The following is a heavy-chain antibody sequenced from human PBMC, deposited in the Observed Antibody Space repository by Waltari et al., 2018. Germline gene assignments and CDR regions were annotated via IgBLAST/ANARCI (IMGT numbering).Heavy chain of an antibody. CDR1: GFPCRDTW. D-gene: IGHD3-10*01. CDR3: TTEGWDPVRLSGGFIDQ. V-gene: IGHV3-15*05. Sequence: EVVLVESGGGLVKPGESLRLPCAASGFPCRDTWRSWVRPGPGKGLAWVGRIKHKNDGGTADYAAAVRGRFTISRDDSRDTLYLQMNSLQTEDTALYYCTTEGWDPVRLSGGFIDQWGQGTLVTVSS. CDR2: IKHKNDGGTA. J-gene: IGHJ4*02.